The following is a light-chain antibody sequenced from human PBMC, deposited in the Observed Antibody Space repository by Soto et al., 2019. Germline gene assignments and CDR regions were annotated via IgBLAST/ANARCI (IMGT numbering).Light chain of an antibody. Sequence: ELVLTQSPVTPSLSPGQGAALSCRASQSIRNYLAWYQQKPGQAPRILIYGASSRATGIPDRFSGIGSGTDFPLTISRLEPEDVAVDDCQPYGSSVTFGQGTRPEIK. V-gene: IGKV3-20*01. CDR1: QSIRNY. CDR3: QPYGSSVT. J-gene: IGKJ5*01. CDR2: GAS.